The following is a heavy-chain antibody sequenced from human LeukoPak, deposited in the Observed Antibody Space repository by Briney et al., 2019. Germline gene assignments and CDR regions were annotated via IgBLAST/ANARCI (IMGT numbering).Heavy chain of an antibody. CDR2: ISSSGSTI. D-gene: IGHD3-10*02. Sequence: GGSLRLSCAASGFTFSSFPMNWVRQAPGKGLEWVSYISSSGSTIYYADSVKGRFTISRDNAKNSLYLQMNSLRAEDTAVYYCAELGITMIGGVWGKGTTVTISS. CDR3: AELGITMIGGV. V-gene: IGHV3-48*04. J-gene: IGHJ6*04. CDR1: GFTFSSFP.